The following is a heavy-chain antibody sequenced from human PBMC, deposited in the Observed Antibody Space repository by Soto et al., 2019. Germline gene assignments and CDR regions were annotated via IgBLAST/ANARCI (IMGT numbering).Heavy chain of an antibody. CDR3: ASEYCSGGSCYYYGMDV. D-gene: IGHD2-15*01. CDR1: GFTFTDYG. Sequence: HPGGSLRLSCAASGFTFTDYGMHWVRQAPGKGLEWVAVISYDGSNKNYADSVKGRFTISRDNSKNTLYLQMNSLRAEDTAVYYCASEYCSGGSCYYYGMDVWGQGTTVTVSS. CDR2: ISYDGSNK. J-gene: IGHJ6*02. V-gene: IGHV3-30*03.